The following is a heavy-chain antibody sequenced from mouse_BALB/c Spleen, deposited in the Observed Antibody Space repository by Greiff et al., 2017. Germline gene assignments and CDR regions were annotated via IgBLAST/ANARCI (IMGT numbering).Heavy chain of an antibody. V-gene: IGHV1-7*01. CDR3: APYDADAMDY. CDR2: INPSTGYT. D-gene: IGHD2-12*01. CDR1: GYTFTSYW. J-gene: IGHJ4*01. Sequence: VQLQQSGAELAKPGASVKMSCKASGYTFTSYWMHWVKQRPGQGLEWIGYINPSTGYTEYNQKFKDKATLTADKSSSTAYMQLSSLTSEDSAVYYCAPYDADAMDYWGQGTSVTVSS.